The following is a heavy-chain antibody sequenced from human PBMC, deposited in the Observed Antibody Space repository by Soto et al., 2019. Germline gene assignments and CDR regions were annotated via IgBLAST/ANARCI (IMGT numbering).Heavy chain of an antibody. D-gene: IGHD3-10*01. J-gene: IGHJ4*02. CDR2: ISYDGTNK. CDR3: ARNYYGSGSYLGPFGY. V-gene: IGHV3-30-3*01. CDR1: GFTFSNFA. Sequence: PGGSLRLSCAASGFTFSNFAAHWVRQAPGKGLEWVAVISYDGTNKYYADSVKGRFTISRDNSNNTLYLQMNSLRAEDTAVYYCARNYYGSGSYLGPFGYWGQGTLVTVS.